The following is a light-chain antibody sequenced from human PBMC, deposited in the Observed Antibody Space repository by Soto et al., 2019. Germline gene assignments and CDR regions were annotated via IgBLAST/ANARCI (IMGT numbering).Light chain of an antibody. J-gene: IGKJ5*01. CDR1: QSVLYNSNNKNY. CDR2: WAS. Sequence: DIVMTQSPDSLAVSLGERATINCKSSQSVLYNSNNKNYLAWYQQKPGQPPKLLISWASTRESGVPARFSGSGSGTDFTLTISSLQAEDVAVYYCQHYYSTPITFGQGTRLEIK. CDR3: QHYYSTPIT. V-gene: IGKV4-1*01.